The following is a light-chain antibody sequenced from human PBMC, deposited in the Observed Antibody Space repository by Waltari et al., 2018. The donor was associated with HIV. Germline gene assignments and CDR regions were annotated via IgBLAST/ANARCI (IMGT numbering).Light chain of an antibody. CDR1: SPNIGRNY. J-gene: IGLJ3*02. CDR2: RNN. CDR3: ATWDDSLSALWV. Sequence: QSVLTQPPSASGTPGQRVTISCSGNSPNIGRNYVYWSPQPPGTTPRLLIFRNNQSPSGVPDRFSGSKSGTSASLAISGLRSEDEADYFCATWDDSLSALWVFGGGTKLTVL. V-gene: IGLV1-47*01.